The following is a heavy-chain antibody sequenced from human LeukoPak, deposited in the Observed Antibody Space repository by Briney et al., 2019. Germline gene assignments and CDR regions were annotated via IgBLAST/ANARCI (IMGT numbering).Heavy chain of an antibody. Sequence: GASVKVSCKASGYTFTSYDINWVRQATGQGLEWMGWMNPNSGNTGYAQKFQGRVTMTRNTSITTAYMDLSSLRSDDTAVYYCARALSFGELLPLDYWGQGTLVTVSS. V-gene: IGHV1-8*01. CDR2: MNPNSGNT. J-gene: IGHJ4*02. D-gene: IGHD3-10*01. CDR1: GYTFTSYD. CDR3: ARALSFGELLPLDY.